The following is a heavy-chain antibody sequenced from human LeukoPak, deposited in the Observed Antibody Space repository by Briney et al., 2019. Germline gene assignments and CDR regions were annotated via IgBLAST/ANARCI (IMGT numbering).Heavy chain of an antibody. V-gene: IGHV4-34*01. CDR2: INHSGST. D-gene: IGHD3-22*01. Sequence: PSETLSLTCAVYGGCFSGYYWSWIRQPPGKGLEWIGEINHSGSTNYNPSLKSRVTISVDTSKNQFSLKLSSVTAADTAVYYCARDPGSSGYSGDWGQGTLVTVSS. CDR3: ARDPGSSGYSGD. CDR1: GGCFSGYY. J-gene: IGHJ4*02.